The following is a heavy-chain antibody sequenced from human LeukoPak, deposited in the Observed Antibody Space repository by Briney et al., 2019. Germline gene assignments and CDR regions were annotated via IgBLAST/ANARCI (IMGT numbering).Heavy chain of an antibody. V-gene: IGHV3-53*01. CDR1: GFTVSSNY. CDR2: IYSGGST. CDR3: ARVSGGFGELLFFDY. J-gene: IGHJ4*02. D-gene: IGHD3-10*01. Sequence: PGGSLKLSCAASGFTVSSNYMSWVRQAPGKGLEWVSVIYSGGSTYYADSVKGRFTISRDNSKNTLYLQMNSLRAEDTAVYYCARVSGGFGELLFFDYWGQGTLVVVSS.